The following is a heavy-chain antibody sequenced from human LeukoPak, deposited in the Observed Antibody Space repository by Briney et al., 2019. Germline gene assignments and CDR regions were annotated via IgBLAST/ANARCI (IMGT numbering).Heavy chain of an antibody. Sequence: GGSLRLSCAAPGFTFSSYAMSWVRQAPGKGLEWVSAISGSGGSTYYADSVKGRFTISRDNSKNTLYLQMNSLRAEDTAVYYCAKEAGSYYYDSSGNIDYWGQGTLVTVSS. CDR2: ISGSGGST. CDR1: GFTFSSYA. J-gene: IGHJ4*02. D-gene: IGHD3-22*01. CDR3: AKEAGSYYYDSSGNIDY. V-gene: IGHV3-23*01.